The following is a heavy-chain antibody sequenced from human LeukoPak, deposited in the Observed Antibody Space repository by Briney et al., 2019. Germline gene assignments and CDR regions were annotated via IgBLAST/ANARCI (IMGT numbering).Heavy chain of an antibody. CDR1: GYTFTSYA. Sequence: ASVKVSCTASGYTFTSYAMHWVRQAPGQRLEWMGWINAGNGNTKYSQKFQGRVTITRDTSASTAYMELSSLRSEDTAVYYCARDRPNDYGDYGPFFHWGQGTLVTVSS. D-gene: IGHD4-17*01. J-gene: IGHJ4*02. V-gene: IGHV1-3*01. CDR2: INAGNGNT. CDR3: ARDRPNDYGDYGPFFH.